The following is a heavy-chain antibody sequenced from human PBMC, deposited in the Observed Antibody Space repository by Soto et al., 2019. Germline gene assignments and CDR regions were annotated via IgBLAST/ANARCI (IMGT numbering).Heavy chain of an antibody. Sequence: QVQLVQSGAEVKKPGASVKVSCKASGYTFTSYGISWVRQAPGQGLEWMGWISAYNGNTNYAQKLQGRVTMTTDTATSTGDMELRSLRSDDTAVYYCARVSSGWSYWYFDLWGRGTLVTVSS. CDR1: GYTFTSYG. J-gene: IGHJ2*01. CDR2: ISAYNGNT. V-gene: IGHV1-18*01. D-gene: IGHD6-19*01. CDR3: ARVSSGWSYWYFDL.